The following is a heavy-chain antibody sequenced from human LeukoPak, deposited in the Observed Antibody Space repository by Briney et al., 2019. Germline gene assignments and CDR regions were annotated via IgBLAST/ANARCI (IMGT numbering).Heavy chain of an antibody. V-gene: IGHV3-9*01. CDR1: GFTFDDYA. Sequence: PGRSLRLSCAASGFTFDDYAMHWVRQAPGKGLEWVSGISWNSGTIVYADSVKGRFTISRDNAKKSLYLQMNSLRAEDTAVYYCAREIYSSPEGWFDPWGQGTLVTVSS. J-gene: IGHJ5*02. D-gene: IGHD6-13*01. CDR2: ISWNSGTI. CDR3: AREIYSSPEGWFDP.